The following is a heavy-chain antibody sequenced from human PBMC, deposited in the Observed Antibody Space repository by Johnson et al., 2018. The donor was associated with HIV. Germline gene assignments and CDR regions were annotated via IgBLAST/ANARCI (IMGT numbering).Heavy chain of an antibody. CDR3: ASAYTGNS. V-gene: IGHV3-7*01. J-gene: IGHJ3*02. D-gene: IGHD2-8*02. CDR1: GFTFSSYW. Sequence: VQLVESGGGLVQPGGSLRLSCAASGFTFSSYWMSWVRQAPGKGLEWVANIKQDGSEKYYVDSVKGRFTFSRDNAKNSLYLQMKSLRAEATAVYYVASAYTGNSWGQGTKVTVSS. CDR2: IKQDGSEK.